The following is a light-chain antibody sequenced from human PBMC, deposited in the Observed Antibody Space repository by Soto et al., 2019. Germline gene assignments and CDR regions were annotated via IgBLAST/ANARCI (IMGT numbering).Light chain of an antibody. Sequence: GDSVTITCRASQGIGVYLAWFQQKPGKVPKLLIYAASALQSGVPSRFSGSGSGTDFTLTISSLQPEDIATYYCQKYNSAPLTFGGGTKVDIK. CDR2: AAS. J-gene: IGKJ4*01. CDR1: QGIGVY. V-gene: IGKV1-27*01. CDR3: QKYNSAPLT.